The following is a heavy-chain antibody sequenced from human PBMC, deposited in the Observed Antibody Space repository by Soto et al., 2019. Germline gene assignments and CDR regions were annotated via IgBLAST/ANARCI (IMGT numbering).Heavy chain of an antibody. CDR2: ISSSSSYI. D-gene: IGHD3-22*01. CDR3: ARGNYYDSSGYYYYYGMDV. Sequence: GGSLRLSCAASGFTFSSYSVNWVRQAPGKGLEWVSSISSSSSYIYYADSVKGRFTISRDNAKNSLYLQMNSLRAEDTAVYYCARGNYYDSSGYYYYYGMDVWGQGTTVTVSS. CDR1: GFTFSSYS. V-gene: IGHV3-21*01. J-gene: IGHJ6*02.